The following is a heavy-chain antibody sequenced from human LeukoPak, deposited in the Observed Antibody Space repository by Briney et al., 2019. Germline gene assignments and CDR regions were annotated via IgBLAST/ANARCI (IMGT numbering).Heavy chain of an antibody. CDR1: GVSFSGYY. V-gene: IGHV4-34*01. J-gene: IGHJ5*02. CDR2: INHSAYT. D-gene: IGHD4-11*01. CDR3: ARGRDDYTDYNWFEQ. Sequence: PSETLSLTCAASGVSFSGYYWSWIRQSPEKGLEWIGEINHSAYTNYNPSLKSRVTISLGTSKTQFSLKLLCATAADTAVYYCARGRDDYTDYNWFEQWGQGTLVTVSS.